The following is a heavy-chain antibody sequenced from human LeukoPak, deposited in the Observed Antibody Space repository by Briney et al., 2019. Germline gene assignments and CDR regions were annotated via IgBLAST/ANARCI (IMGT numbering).Heavy chain of an antibody. CDR2: INHSGST. V-gene: IGHV4-34*01. CDR3: ASHFLFYDFWSGYYSGVFDY. J-gene: IGHJ4*02. CDR1: GGSFSGYY. Sequence: PSETLSLTCAVYGGSFSGYYWSWIRQPPGKGLEWIGEINHSGSTNYNPSLKSRVTISVDTSKNQFSLKLSSVTAADTAVYYCASHFLFYDFWSGYYSGVFDYWGQGTLVTVSS. D-gene: IGHD3-3*01.